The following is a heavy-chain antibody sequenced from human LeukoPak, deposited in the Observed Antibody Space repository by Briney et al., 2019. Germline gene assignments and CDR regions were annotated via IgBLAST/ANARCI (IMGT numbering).Heavy chain of an antibody. Sequence: PGRSLLLSCAASGFTFSSYAMHWVRQAPGKGLEWVAVISYDGSNKYYADSVKGRFTISRDNSKNTLYLQMNSLRAEDTAVYYCARGWHRMSYYDSTTPGYWGQGTLVTVSS. V-gene: IGHV3-30-3*01. D-gene: IGHD3-22*01. CDR3: ARGWHRMSYYDSTTPGY. CDR1: GFTFSSYA. CDR2: ISYDGSNK. J-gene: IGHJ4*02.